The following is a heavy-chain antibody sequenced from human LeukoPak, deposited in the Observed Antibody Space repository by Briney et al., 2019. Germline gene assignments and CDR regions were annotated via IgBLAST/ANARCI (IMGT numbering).Heavy chain of an antibody. CDR3: AELGITMIGGV. CDR2: ISGSGSTI. D-gene: IGHD3-10*02. J-gene: IGHJ6*04. V-gene: IGHV3-48*03. CDR1: GFTFSNYA. Sequence: GGSLRLSCAASGFTFSNYAMNWVRQAPGKGLEWVSAISGSGSTIYYADSVKGRFTISRDNAKNSLYLQMNSLRAEDTAVYYCAELGITMIGGVWGKGTTVTISS.